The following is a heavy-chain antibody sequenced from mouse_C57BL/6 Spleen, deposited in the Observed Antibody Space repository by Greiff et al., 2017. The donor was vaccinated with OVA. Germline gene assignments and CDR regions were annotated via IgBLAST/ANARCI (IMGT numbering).Heavy chain of an antibody. Sequence: VQLKQSVAELVRPGASVKLSCTASGFNIKNTYMHWVKQRPEQGLEWIGRIDPANGNTKYAPKFQGKATITADTSSNPAYLQLSSLTSEDTAIYYCASSYDGYYENFDVWGTGTTVTVSS. D-gene: IGHD2-3*01. V-gene: IGHV14-3*01. J-gene: IGHJ1*03. CDR2: IDPANGNT. CDR3: ASSYDGYYENFDV. CDR1: GFNIKNTY.